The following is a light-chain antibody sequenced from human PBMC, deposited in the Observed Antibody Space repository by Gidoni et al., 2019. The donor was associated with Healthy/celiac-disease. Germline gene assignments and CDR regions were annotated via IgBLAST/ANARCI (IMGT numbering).Light chain of an antibody. Sequence: EIVLTQSPATLSLSPGERATLSCRASQSVSSYLAWYQQKPGQAPMLLICDASTRATGIPARFSGSGSGTDFTLTISSLAPEDFAVYYCQQRSNWSWTFGQGTKVEIK. V-gene: IGKV3-11*01. CDR3: QQRSNWSWT. CDR2: DAS. J-gene: IGKJ1*01. CDR1: QSVSSY.